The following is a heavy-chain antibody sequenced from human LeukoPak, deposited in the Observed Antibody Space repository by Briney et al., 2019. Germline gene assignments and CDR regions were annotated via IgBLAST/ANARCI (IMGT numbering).Heavy chain of an antibody. CDR1: GFTFSSYA. Sequence: PGGSLRLSCAASGFTFSSYAMSRVRQAPGKGLEWVSAISGSGGSTFYADSVRGRSTISRDNSKNTLYLQMNSLRAEDTAVYYCAKDQYCASTSCYVGYWGQGTLVTVSS. CDR3: AKDQYCASTSCYVGY. D-gene: IGHD2-2*01. V-gene: IGHV3-23*01. J-gene: IGHJ4*02. CDR2: ISGSGGST.